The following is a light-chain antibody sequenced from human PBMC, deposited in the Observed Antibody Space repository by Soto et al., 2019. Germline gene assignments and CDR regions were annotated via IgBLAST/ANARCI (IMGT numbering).Light chain of an antibody. CDR3: GSYTSTDTPFV. V-gene: IGLV1-51*01. Sequence: QSVLAQPPSVSAAPGQKVTISCSGSSSNIGGNSVSWYQQLPGTAPKLIIYDDNKRTSGIPDRFSGSKSGTSATLTIYNLEAEDESDYYCGSYTSTDTPFVFGTGTKVTVL. J-gene: IGLJ1*01. CDR2: DDN. CDR1: SSNIGGNS.